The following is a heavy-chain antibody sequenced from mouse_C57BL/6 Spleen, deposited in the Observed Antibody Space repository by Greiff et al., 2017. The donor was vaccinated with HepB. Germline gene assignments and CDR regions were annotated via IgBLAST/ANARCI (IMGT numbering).Heavy chain of an antibody. V-gene: IGHV3-8*01. J-gene: IGHJ1*03. Sequence: EVKLMESGPGLAKPSQTLSLTCSVTGYSITSDYWNWIRKFPGNKLEYMGYISYSGSTYYNPSLKSRISITRDTSKNQYYLQLNSVTTEDTATYYCARGPLTGTNYWYFDVWGTGTTVTVSS. D-gene: IGHD4-1*01. CDR3: ARGPLTGTNYWYFDV. CDR1: GYSITSDY. CDR2: ISYSGST.